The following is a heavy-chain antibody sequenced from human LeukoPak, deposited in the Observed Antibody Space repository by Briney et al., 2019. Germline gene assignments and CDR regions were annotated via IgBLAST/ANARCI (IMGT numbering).Heavy chain of an antibody. V-gene: IGHV3-23*01. D-gene: IGHD6-19*01. CDR2: IIGSGGST. CDR1: GFTFSSYA. CDR3: AKALYDGAVAGTGDY. Sequence: GGALRLSCAASGFTFSSYAMSWVRQAPGKGLEWVSAIIGSGGSTYYADSVKGRFTISRDNSKNTLYLQMNSLRAEDTAVYYCAKALYDGAVAGTGDYWGQGTLVTVSS. J-gene: IGHJ4*02.